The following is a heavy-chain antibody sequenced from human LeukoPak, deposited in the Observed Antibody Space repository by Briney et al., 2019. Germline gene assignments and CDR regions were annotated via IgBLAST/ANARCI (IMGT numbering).Heavy chain of an antibody. V-gene: IGHV3-23*01. D-gene: IGHD2-15*01. Sequence: GGSLRLSCGASGFTFSGYAMSWVRQAPGKGLEWVSAISGSGGSTYYADSVKGRFTISRDNSKNTLYLQMNSLRAEDTAVYYCAKDQTVVAATFDYWGQGTLVTVSS. CDR2: ISGSGGST. CDR3: AKDQTVVAATFDY. J-gene: IGHJ4*02. CDR1: GFTFSGYA.